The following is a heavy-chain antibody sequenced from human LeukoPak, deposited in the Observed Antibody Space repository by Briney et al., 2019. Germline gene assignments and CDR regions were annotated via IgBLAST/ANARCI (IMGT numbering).Heavy chain of an antibody. Sequence: GRSLRLSCAASGFTFSSYGMHWVRQAPGKGLEWVAVIWYDGSNKYYADSVKGRFTISRDNSKNTLYLQMNNLRAEDTAVYYCARDSTTGDRNAFDIWGQGTMVTVSS. V-gene: IGHV3-33*01. CDR1: GFTFSSYG. D-gene: IGHD7-27*01. CDR2: IWYDGSNK. J-gene: IGHJ3*02. CDR3: ARDSTTGDRNAFDI.